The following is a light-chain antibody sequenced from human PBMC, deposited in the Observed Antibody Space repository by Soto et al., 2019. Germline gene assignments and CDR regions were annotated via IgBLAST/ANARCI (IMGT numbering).Light chain of an antibody. CDR3: SSYSISAGLVV. CDR1: SGDIGSYNR. Sequence: QSVLTQPASVSGSPGQSITISCTGTSGDIGSYNRVSWYQQHPGKAPKLVIYEVAKRPSGISSRFSGSKSDNTASLTISGLQAEDEGDYYCSSYSISAGLVVFGGGTKVTVL. CDR2: EVA. J-gene: IGLJ2*01. V-gene: IGLV2-14*01.